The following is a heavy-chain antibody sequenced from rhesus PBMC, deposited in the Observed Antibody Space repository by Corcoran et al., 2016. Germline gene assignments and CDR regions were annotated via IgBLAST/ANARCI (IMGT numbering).Heavy chain of an antibody. J-gene: IGHJ5-1*01. V-gene: IGHV4S19*01. D-gene: IGHD2-8*01. Sequence: QVQLQESGPGRVKPSETLALTCASFGGSIRRSNWWSWIRQPPGKGLEWIGYISGSSGSTYYNPSLKSRVTISKDTSKNQFSLKLSSVTAADTAVYYCARELGYCSGGVCYGNRFDVWGPGVLVTVSS. CDR1: GGSIRRSNW. CDR3: ARELGYCSGGVCYGNRFDV. CDR2: ISGSSGST.